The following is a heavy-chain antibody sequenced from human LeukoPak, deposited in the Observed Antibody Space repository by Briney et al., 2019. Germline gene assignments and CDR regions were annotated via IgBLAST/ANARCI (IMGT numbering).Heavy chain of an antibody. D-gene: IGHD3-10*01. CDR1: VGSFSGYY. CDR2: INHSGST. CDR3: ARGKTVGTYYYGSGSSAYATYSDR. Sequence: SETLSLTCAVYVGSFSGYYWCWIRPPPRAGREWIGEINHSGSTNYNPFLKSRDTISVDTCKNQVSLKLSSVTAADTAVYDWARGKTVGTYYYGSGSSAYATYSDRWGQGTLVTVSS. J-gene: IGHJ4*02. V-gene: IGHV4-34*01.